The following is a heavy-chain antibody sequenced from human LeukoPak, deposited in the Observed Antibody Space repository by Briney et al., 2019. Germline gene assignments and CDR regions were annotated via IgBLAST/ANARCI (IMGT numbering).Heavy chain of an antibody. Sequence: ASVKVSCKTSGYSFTGYYRHWVRQAPGQGLEWMGWVNPKNGGTNYPQKFQGRVTMTTDTSVGTAYMELSSLASDDTAVYYCARRGAYFDYWGQGTLVTVSS. J-gene: IGHJ4*02. CDR1: GYSFTGYY. CDR3: ARRGAYFDY. CDR2: VNPKNGGT. V-gene: IGHV1-2*02.